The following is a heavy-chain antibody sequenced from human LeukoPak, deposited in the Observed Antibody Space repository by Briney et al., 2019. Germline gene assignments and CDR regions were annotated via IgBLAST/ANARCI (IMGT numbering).Heavy chain of an antibody. CDR3: ARDRGFGVFCGRKTAYGMDV. Sequence: SETLSLTCTVSGGSISSYYWSWIRQPPGKGLEWIGYIYYSGSTNYNPSLKSRVTISVDTSKNQFSLKLSSVTAADTAVYYCARDRGFGVFCGRKTAYGMDVWGQGTTVTVSS. V-gene: IGHV4-59*01. CDR2: IYYSGST. J-gene: IGHJ6*02. D-gene: IGHD3-3*01. CDR1: GGSISSYY.